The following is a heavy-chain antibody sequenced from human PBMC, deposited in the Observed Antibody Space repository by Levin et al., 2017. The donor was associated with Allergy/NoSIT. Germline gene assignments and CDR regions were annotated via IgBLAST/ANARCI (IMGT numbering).Heavy chain of an antibody. J-gene: IGHJ5*02. V-gene: IGHV1-18*04. D-gene: IGHD3-10*01. CDR1: GYTFTSYG. CDR2: ISAYSGET. Sequence: ASVKVSCKTSGYTFTSYGINWVRQAPGQGLEWMGWISAYSGETKYAQNFQGRVTMTTDTSTTTAYMELRSLRSDDTAVYFCARDVVGSGIRWFAPWGRGTLVTVSS. CDR3: ARDVVGSGIRWFAP.